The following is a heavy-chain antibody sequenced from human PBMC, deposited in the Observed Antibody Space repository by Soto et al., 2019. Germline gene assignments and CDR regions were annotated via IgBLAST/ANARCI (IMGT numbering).Heavy chain of an antibody. V-gene: IGHV3-30*09. Sequence: GGSLRLSCAASGFTFNDYAMQWVRQAPGKGLEWVAVISYDGITHYADSVKGRFAISRDNSKNRLYLQMNNLRTEDTGVYSCARGVDLDYWGQGTLVTVSS. J-gene: IGHJ4*02. CDR1: GFTFNDYA. CDR2: ISYDGIT. CDR3: ARGVDLDY. D-gene: IGHD3-3*01.